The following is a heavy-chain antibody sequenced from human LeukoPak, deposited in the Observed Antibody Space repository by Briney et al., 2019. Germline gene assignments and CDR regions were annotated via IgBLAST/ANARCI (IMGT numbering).Heavy chain of an antibody. Sequence: GGSLRLSCAASGFTSSGYAMGWVRQAPGKGLEWVSTISGTGSNTYYADSVKGRFTISRDSSKNTLHLQMSSLRAEDTAVYYCVGVRWFGGSNWFDPWGQGTLVTVSS. CDR1: GFTSSGYA. CDR2: ISGTGSNT. V-gene: IGHV3-23*01. D-gene: IGHD3-10*01. J-gene: IGHJ5*02. CDR3: VGVRWFGGSNWFDP.